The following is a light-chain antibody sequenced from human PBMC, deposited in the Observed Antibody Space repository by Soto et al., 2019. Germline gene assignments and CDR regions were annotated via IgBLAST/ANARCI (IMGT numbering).Light chain of an antibody. J-gene: IGKJ1*01. CDR2: GAS. CDR3: LQHNTYPWT. Sequence: DIQMTQSPSAMSASVGDRVTITCRASQGINNYLAWFQQKPGKVPKRLIYGASSLQSGAPSRFSGSGSGTDFTLTISSLQPEDFATYYCLQHNTYPWTFGQGTKVDIK. V-gene: IGKV1-17*03. CDR1: QGINNY.